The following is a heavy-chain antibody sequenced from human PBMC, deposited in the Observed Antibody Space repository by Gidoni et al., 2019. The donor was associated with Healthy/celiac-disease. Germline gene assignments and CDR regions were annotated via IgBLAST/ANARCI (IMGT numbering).Heavy chain of an antibody. CDR1: GFTFSSYA. CDR3: ARDLEHEVVVVAATSV. J-gene: IGHJ4*02. Sequence: QVQLVESGGGVVQPGRSLRLSCAASGFTFSSYAMHWVRQAPGKGLEWVAVISYDGSNKYYADSVKGRFTISRDNSKNTLYLQMNSLRAEDTAVYYCARDLEHEVVVVAATSVWGQGTLVTVSS. D-gene: IGHD2-15*01. CDR2: ISYDGSNK. V-gene: IGHV3-30-3*01.